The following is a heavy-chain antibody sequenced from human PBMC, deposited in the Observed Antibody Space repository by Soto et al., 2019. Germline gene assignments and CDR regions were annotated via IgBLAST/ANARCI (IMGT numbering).Heavy chain of an antibody. V-gene: IGHV3-23*01. CDR3: ARAKRITMVRGVLFLFDY. Sequence: GGSLRLSCAASGFTFSSYAMSWVRQAPGKGLEWVSAISGSGGSTYYADSVKGRFTISRDNSKNTLYLQMNSLRADDTAVYYCARAKRITMVRGVLFLFDYWGQGTLVTVSS. CDR2: ISGSGGST. D-gene: IGHD3-10*01. J-gene: IGHJ4*02. CDR1: GFTFSSYA.